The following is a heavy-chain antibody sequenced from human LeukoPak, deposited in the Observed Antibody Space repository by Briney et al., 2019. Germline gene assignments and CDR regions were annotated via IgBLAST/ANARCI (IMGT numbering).Heavy chain of an antibody. CDR2: ISCDGTFI. CDR1: GFTFSSYS. Sequence: PRGSLRLSCAASGFTFSSYSMSWVRQAPGRGLEWVSAISCDGTFIYYTESAKGRFTISRDNSISTVYLQMNSLRAEHTAIYYCARVAGSSLSRARFDYWGPGTLVSVSS. D-gene: IGHD6-6*01. J-gene: IGHJ4*02. V-gene: IGHV3-23*01. CDR3: ARVAGSSLSRARFDY.